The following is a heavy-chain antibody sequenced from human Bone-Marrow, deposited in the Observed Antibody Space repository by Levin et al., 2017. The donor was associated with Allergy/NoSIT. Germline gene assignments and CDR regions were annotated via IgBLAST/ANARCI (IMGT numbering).Heavy chain of an antibody. CDR3: ASQRLRPPRVGWFDR. J-gene: IGHJ5*02. V-gene: IGHV3-21*01. CDR1: GFNFSSYT. Sequence: NPGGSLRLSCVGSGFNFSSYTMNWVRQAPGMGLEWVSSIAAGGGFIGYADSVDGRFSIFRDNTKNTLFLDMNSLRGEDTAVYYCASQRLRPPRVGWFDRGGQGTRVTVSS. CDR2: IAAGGGFI. D-gene: IGHD6-25*01.